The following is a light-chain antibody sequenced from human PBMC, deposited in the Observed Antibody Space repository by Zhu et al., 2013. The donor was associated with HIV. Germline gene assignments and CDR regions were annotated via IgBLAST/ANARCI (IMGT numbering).Light chain of an antibody. CDR2: GAS. CDR1: QSVSSN. Sequence: EIVMTQSPATLSVSPGERATLSCRASQSVSSNLAWYQQKPGQAPRLVIYGASTRATGIPARFSGSGSGTDFTLTISRLEPEDFAVYYCQQYGSSPFTFGPGTKVDIK. CDR3: QQYGSSPFT. J-gene: IGKJ3*01. V-gene: IGKV3-15*01.